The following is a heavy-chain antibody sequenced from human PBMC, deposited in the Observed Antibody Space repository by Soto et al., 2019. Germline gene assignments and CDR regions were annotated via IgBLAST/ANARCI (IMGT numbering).Heavy chain of an antibody. CDR1: GFTFSSYS. D-gene: IGHD4-17*01. CDR3: ARDSSRHYGQPQSVILDY. J-gene: IGHJ4*02. V-gene: IGHV3-21*01. Sequence: GGSLRLSCAASGFTFSSYSMNWVRQAPGKGLEWVSSISSSSSYIYYADSVKGRFTISRDNAKNSLYLQMNSLRAEDTAVYYCARDSSRHYGQPQSVILDYWGQGTLVTVSS. CDR2: ISSSSSYI.